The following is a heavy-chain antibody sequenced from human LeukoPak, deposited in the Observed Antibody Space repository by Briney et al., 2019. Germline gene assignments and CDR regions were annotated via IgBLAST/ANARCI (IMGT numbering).Heavy chain of an antibody. J-gene: IGHJ4*02. D-gene: IGHD6-13*01. CDR2: TYYRSKWYN. V-gene: IGHV6-1*01. CDR1: GDSVSSNSAA. CDR3: ARGGITAAGILDY. Sequence: SQTLSLTCAISGDSVSSNSAAWSWIRQSPSRGLEWLGRTYYRSKWYNDYAVSVKSRITINPDTSKNQFSLQLNSVTPEDTAVYYCARGGITAAGILDYWGQGTLVTVSS.